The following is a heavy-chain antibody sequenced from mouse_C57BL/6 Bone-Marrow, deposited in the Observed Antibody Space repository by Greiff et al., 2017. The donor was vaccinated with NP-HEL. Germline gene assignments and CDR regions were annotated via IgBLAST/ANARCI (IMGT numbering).Heavy chain of an antibody. D-gene: IGHD1-1*02. Sequence: VQLKESGPGLVKPSQSLSLTCSATGYSFTSGYYWYWIRQFPGNKLEWMGYISYDGSTNYNPSLKNRISITRDTSKNQFFRKLNSVTTEDTATYYCARVDGGDFENWGQGTTLTVSS. CDR1: GYSFTSGYY. CDR2: ISYDGST. CDR3: ARVDGGDFEN. J-gene: IGHJ2*01. V-gene: IGHV3-6*01.